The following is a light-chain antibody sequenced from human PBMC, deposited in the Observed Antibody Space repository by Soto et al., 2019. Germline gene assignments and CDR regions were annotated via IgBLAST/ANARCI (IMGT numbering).Light chain of an antibody. CDR3: SSYAGSSNV. V-gene: IGLV2-8*01. CDR1: SSDVGGYNY. J-gene: IGLJ1*01. Sequence: QSALTQPPSASGPPGQSVAISCTGTSSDVGGYNYVSWYQQHPGKAPKLMIYEVNKRPSGVPDRFSGSKSGNTASLTVSGLQAEDGADYYCSSYAGSSNVFGTGTKVTGL. CDR2: EVN.